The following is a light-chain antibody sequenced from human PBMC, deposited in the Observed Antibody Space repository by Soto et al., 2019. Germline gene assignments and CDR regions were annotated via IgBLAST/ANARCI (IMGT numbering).Light chain of an antibody. J-gene: IGKJ2*02. CDR3: KQYDTWPPCT. CDR1: QSVSRF. V-gene: IGKV3-15*01. CDR2: DTS. Sequence: EIVRTQSPATLSVSPGERVTLSCRASQSVSRFLAWYQQRPGQAPRLLIYDTSTRATGVPARFSGSGSGTEFSLTISSLQYEDFAVYYCKQYDTWPPCTFGQGTKLEVK.